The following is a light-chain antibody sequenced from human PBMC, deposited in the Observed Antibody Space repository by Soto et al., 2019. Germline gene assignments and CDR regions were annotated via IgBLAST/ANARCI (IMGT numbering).Light chain of an antibody. V-gene: IGKV3-20*01. Sequence: EILLTQSPSTLSLSPGERATLSCRARHSLSINYLAWYQQKPGQAPRLLIYGASSRANGIPDRFSGSGSGTDFTLSISRVEPEEFAVYYCHQYDSSIFTFGPGTKLEIK. CDR2: GAS. J-gene: IGKJ3*01. CDR3: HQYDSSIFT. CDR1: HSLSINY.